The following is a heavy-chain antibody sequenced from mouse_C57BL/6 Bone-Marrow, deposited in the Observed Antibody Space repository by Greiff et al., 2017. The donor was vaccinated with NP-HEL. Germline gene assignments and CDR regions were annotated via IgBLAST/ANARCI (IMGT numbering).Heavy chain of an antibody. CDR3: ARDKNLRLMDY. CDR2: ISDGGSYT. CDR1: GFTFSSYA. D-gene: IGHD5-1*01. Sequence: EVKLMESGGGLVKPGGSLKLSCAASGFTFSSYAMSWVRQTPEKRLEWVATISDGGSYTYYPDNVKGRFTISRDNAKNNLYLQMSHLKSEDTAMYYCARDKNLRLMDYWGQGTSVTVSS. V-gene: IGHV5-4*01. J-gene: IGHJ4*01.